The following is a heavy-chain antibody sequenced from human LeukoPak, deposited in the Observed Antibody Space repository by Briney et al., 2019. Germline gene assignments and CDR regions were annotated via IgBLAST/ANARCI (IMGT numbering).Heavy chain of an antibody. CDR1: GFTFSFNS. V-gene: IGHV3-74*01. CDR3: ARSLYSSSWFDP. D-gene: IGHD6-6*01. CDR2: IKRDGSGT. J-gene: IGHJ5*02. Sequence: GGSLRLSCAASGFTFSFNSMHWVRQGPGKGLVWVSRIKRDGSGTTYADSVKGRVTISRDNAKNTLYLQMNSLRAEDTAVYYCARSLYSSSWFDPWGQGTLVTVSS.